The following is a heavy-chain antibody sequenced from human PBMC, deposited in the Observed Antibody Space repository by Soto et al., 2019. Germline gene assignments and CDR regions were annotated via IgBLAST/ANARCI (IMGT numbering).Heavy chain of an antibody. CDR1: GFNFNAYN. D-gene: IGHD3-22*01. V-gene: IGHV3-48*04. CDR3: ARENYYDTSGLDY. CDR2: ISGSSSIM. Sequence: PGGSLRLSCAASGFNFNAYNMNWVRQAPGKGLEWITYISGSSSIMYYVDSVKGRFTISRDNSKNTLYLEMNSLRGDDTAVYYCARENYYDTSGLDYWGQGTLVTVSS. J-gene: IGHJ4*02.